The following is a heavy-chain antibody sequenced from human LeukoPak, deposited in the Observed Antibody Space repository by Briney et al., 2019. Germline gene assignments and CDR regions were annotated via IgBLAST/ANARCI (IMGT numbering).Heavy chain of an antibody. CDR1: GFTFSNVW. Sequence: GGSLRLSCAVSGFTFSNVWMSWIRQAPGKGLQWVSYISSGGDIMHYADSVKGRFTSSRDNAKNSGYLEMNSLGAEDTAVYYCATNLIGAGEYFQQWGQGTLVTVSS. CDR2: ISSGGDIM. CDR3: ATNLIGAGEYFQQ. D-gene: IGHD2/OR15-2a*01. J-gene: IGHJ1*01. V-gene: IGHV3-11*01.